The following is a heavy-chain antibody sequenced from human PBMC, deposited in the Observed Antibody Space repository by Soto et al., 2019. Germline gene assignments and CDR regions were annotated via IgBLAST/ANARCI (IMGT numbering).Heavy chain of an antibody. J-gene: IGHJ4*02. Sequence: PGGSLRLSCAASGFTFTRYSMNWVRQAPGKGLEWVSAISGSGGTTNYADSVKGRFTISRDNSKNTLYLQLNSLRAEDAAVYYCAKGLAPSYDDILTGPDYRGQGALVTVSS. V-gene: IGHV3-23*01. CDR2: ISGSGGTT. D-gene: IGHD3-9*01. CDR1: GFTFTRYS. CDR3: AKGLAPSYDDILTGPDY.